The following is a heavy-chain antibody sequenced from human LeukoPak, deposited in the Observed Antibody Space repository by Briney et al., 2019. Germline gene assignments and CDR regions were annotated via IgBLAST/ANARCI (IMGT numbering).Heavy chain of an antibody. V-gene: IGHV5-51*01. D-gene: IGHD3-22*01. CDR1: GYSFSDYW. CDR2: IHPRDSEI. CDR3: AGHTPYSGGYSY. Sequence: GESLKISCKGSGYSFSDYWIGWVRQMRGKGLAWVGIIHPRDSEIRYSPSFQGQVTISVDSSIDTAYLQWSCLQASDTALYYCAGHTPYSGGYSYWGQGTLVTVSS. J-gene: IGHJ4*02.